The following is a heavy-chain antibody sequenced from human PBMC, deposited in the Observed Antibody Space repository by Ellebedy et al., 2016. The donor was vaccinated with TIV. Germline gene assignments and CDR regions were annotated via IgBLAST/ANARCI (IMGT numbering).Heavy chain of an antibody. CDR1: GFTFSSYW. CDR2: ISSSSSYT. D-gene: IGHD6-13*01. Sequence: GESLKISXAASGFTFSSYWMSWVRQAPGKGLEWVSYISSSSSYTNYADSVKGRFTISRDNAKNSLYLQMNSLRAEDTAVYYCARDPEGSSSSWYQASHNWFDPWGQGTLVTVSS. CDR3: ARDPEGSSSSWYQASHNWFDP. J-gene: IGHJ5*02. V-gene: IGHV3-11*05.